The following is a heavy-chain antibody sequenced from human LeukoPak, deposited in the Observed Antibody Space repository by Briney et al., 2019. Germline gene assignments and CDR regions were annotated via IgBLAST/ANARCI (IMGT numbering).Heavy chain of an antibody. D-gene: IGHD6-19*01. J-gene: IGHJ4*02. Sequence: SETLSLTCTASGGSISSSSYFWGWIRQPPGKGLEWIGNIYYSGSTYYNPSLKSRVTISVDRSRNQFTLKLSSVTAADTVVHYCARAFYSSGWFFDYWGQGTLVTVSS. CDR3: ARAFYSSGWFFDY. CDR2: IYYSGST. V-gene: IGHV4-39*01. CDR1: GGSISSSSYF.